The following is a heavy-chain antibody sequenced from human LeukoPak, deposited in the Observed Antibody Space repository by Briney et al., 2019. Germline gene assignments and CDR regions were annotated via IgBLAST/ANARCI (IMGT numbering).Heavy chain of an antibody. J-gene: IGHJ5*02. D-gene: IGHD3-3*01. CDR2: IRYDGSNK. CDR3: GQHWGGYYTSDWFDP. Sequence: GGSLRLSCAASGFTFSSYGMHWVRQAPGKGLEWVAFIRYDGSNKYYADSVKGRFTISRDNSKNTLYLQMNSLRAEDTVVYYCGQHWGGYYTSDWFDPWGQGTLVTVSS. CDR1: GFTFSSYG. V-gene: IGHV3-30*02.